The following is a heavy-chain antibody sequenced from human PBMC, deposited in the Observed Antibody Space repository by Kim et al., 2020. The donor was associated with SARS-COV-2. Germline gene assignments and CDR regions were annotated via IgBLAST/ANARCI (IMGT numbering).Heavy chain of an antibody. CDR3: ARSQGQCSSTSCYFFVY. V-gene: IGHV4-39*01. D-gene: IGHD2-2*01. Sequence: SETLSLTCTVSGGSISGSGYYWGWIRQPPGKGLEWIGSIYYSGSTYYNPSLKSRVTISVDTSKNQFSLKLSSVTAADTAIYYCARSQGQCSSTSCYFFVYXGQGALVTVSS. CDR2: IYYSGST. CDR1: GGSISGSGYY. J-gene: IGHJ4*02.